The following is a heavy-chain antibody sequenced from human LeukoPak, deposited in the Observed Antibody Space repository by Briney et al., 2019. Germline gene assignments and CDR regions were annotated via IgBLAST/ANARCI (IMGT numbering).Heavy chain of an antibody. D-gene: IGHD3-10*01. V-gene: IGHV3-23*01. CDR2: ISGSGGST. CDR1: GFTFSSYA. J-gene: IGHJ4*02. CDR3: AKASYGSGGYYFDY. Sequence: GGTLRLSCAATGFTFSSYAMSLVRQAPGKGLEWVSGISGSGGSTYYAHSVKGESTFSRDNSKNTLYLQMNRLRAQDTAVYYFAKASYGSGGYYFDYWGQGSQVTVSS.